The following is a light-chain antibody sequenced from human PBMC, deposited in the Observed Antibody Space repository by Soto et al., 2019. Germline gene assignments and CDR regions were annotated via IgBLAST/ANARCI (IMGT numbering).Light chain of an antibody. V-gene: IGKV2-30*01. CDR1: QSLVYSDGNTY. CDR2: KVS. J-gene: IGKJ1*01. CDR3: IQGTHWPRT. Sequence: DVVMTQSPLSLPVTLGQPASISCRSSQSLVYSDGNTYLNWLQQRPGQSPRRLIYKVSNRDSGVPDRFSGSGSGTDFRLKISRVEAEDVGVYYCIQGTHWPRTFGQGTKVEIK.